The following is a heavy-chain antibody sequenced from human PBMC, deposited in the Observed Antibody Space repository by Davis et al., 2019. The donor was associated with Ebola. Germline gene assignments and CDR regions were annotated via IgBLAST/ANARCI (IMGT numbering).Heavy chain of an antibody. D-gene: IGHD5-24*01. J-gene: IGHJ6*02. CDR2: IIPILGIA. V-gene: IGHV1-69*04. CDR1: GYTFSSYA. Sequence: SVKVSCKASGYTFSSYAISWVRQAPGQGLEWMGRIIPILGIANYAQKFQGRVTITTDKSTSTAYMELSSLRSEDTAVYYCARTVEMATILYYYYGMDVWGQGTTVTVSS. CDR3: ARTVEMATILYYYYGMDV.